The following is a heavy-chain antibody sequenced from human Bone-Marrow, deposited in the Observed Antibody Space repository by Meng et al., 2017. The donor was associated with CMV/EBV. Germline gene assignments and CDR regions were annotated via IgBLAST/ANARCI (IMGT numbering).Heavy chain of an antibody. CDR3: ASGGGGSDY. CDR1: GFSFIRSG. J-gene: IGHJ4*02. CDR2: IRYDGSIK. D-gene: IGHD3-16*01. Sequence: GESLKISCAASGFSFIRSGMHWVRQAPGKGLEWVAFIRYDGSIKFYAESMKGRFTISRDNSKSTLYLQMNNLRTEDTAVYYCASGGGGSDYWGQGTLVTVSS. V-gene: IGHV3-30*02.